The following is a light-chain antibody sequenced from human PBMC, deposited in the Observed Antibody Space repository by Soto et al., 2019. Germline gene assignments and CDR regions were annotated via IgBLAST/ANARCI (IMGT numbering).Light chain of an antibody. J-gene: IGLJ2*01. CDR2: DVS. Sequence: QSALTQPASVSASPGQAVSISCTGTSTDVGGYNYVSWYQHYPGKAPKLIIYDVSNRPSGSSNRFSGSKSGNTASLTISGLQAEDEADYYCSSFARSSTLVFGGGTKLTVL. V-gene: IGLV2-14*03. CDR3: SSFARSSTLV. CDR1: STDVGGYNY.